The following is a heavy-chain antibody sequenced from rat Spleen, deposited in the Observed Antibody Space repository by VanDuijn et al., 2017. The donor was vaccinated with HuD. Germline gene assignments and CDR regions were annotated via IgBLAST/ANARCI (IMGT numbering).Heavy chain of an antibody. CDR3: ARHPQLGSYWYFDF. CDR1: GFTFSNYD. CDR2: ISFDGSST. J-gene: IGHJ1*01. Sequence: EVQLVESGGGLVQPGRSMKLSCAASGFTFSNYDMAWVRQAPKKGLEWVATISFDGSSTNYRDSVKGRFTISRDNAKNTLYLQMNSLRSEDTATYYCARHPQLGSYWYFDFWGPGTMVTVSS. D-gene: IGHD5-1*01. V-gene: IGHV5-22*01.